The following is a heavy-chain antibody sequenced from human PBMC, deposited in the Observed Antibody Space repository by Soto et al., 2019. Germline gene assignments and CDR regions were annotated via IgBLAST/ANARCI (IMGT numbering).Heavy chain of an antibody. V-gene: IGHV4-4*07. CDR2: IYTSGST. CDR3: ARACSSNSCYAVFDY. J-gene: IGHJ4*02. Sequence: QGQLQESGPGLLKPSETLSLTCTVSGGSISSYYWSWIRQPAGKGLEWMGRIYTSGSTNYNPSRKIRVTMSVDTYKNQFSLKLSSVTAADTAVYYCARACSSNSCYAVFDYWGQGTLVTVSS. CDR1: GGSISSYY. D-gene: IGHD2-2*01.